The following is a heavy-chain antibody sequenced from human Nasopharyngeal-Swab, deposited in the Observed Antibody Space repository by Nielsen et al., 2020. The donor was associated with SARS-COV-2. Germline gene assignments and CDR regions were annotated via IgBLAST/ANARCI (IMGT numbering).Heavy chain of an antibody. J-gene: IGHJ3*02. D-gene: IGHD1-26*01. V-gene: IGHV1-69*10. CDR2: IIPILGIA. Sequence: SVKVSCKASGDTFSNYAISWVRQAPGQGLEWRGGIIPILGIANYAQKFQGRVTITADKSTSTAYMELSSLRSEDTAVYYCASRRQVGANHHAFDIWGQGTMVTVSS. CDR1: GDTFSNYA. CDR3: ASRRQVGANHHAFDI.